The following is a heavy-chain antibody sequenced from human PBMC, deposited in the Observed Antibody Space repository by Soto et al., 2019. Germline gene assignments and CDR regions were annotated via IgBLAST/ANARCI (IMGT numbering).Heavy chain of an antibody. CDR1: GGSISSGGYY. CDR3: ARVYYDFWSGYYAWFDP. D-gene: IGHD3-3*01. J-gene: IGHJ5*02. Sequence: PSETLALTCTVSGGSISSGGYYWSWIRQHPGKGLEWIGYIYYSGSTYYNPSLKRRVTISVDTSKNQFSLKLSSVTAAATAVYYCARVYYDFWSGYYAWFDPWGQGTLVTVSS. CDR2: IYYSGST. V-gene: IGHV4-31*03.